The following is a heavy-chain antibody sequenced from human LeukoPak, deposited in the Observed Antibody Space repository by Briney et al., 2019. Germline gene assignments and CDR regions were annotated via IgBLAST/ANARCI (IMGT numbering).Heavy chain of an antibody. J-gene: IGHJ5*02. V-gene: IGHV4-34*01. CDR1: GGSFSGYY. D-gene: IGHD3-3*01. Sequence: PSETLSLTCAVYGGSFSGYYWSWIRQPPGKGLEWIGEINHSGSTNYNPSLKSRVTISVDTSKNQFSLRLSSVTAADTAVYYCARGGSIFGVVIRRNWFDPWGQGTLVTVSS. CDR2: INHSGST. CDR3: ARGGSIFGVVIRRNWFDP.